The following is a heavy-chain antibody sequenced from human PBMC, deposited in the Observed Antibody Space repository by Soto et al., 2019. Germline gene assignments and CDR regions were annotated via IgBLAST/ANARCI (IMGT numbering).Heavy chain of an antibody. CDR2: ISGGSSYT. J-gene: IGHJ4*02. D-gene: IGHD2-21*01. CDR1: GFSFGDSY. Sequence: QVHLVESGGGLVKPGGSLRLACAASGFSFGDSYMSWVRQAPGKGLEWLSYISGGSSYTNCADSVKGRFTISRDNARRSRYLEMNSLRADDTAVYYCAKTIVAASGYYFDHWGQGNLVTVSS. CDR3: AKTIVAASGYYFDH. V-gene: IGHV3-11*06.